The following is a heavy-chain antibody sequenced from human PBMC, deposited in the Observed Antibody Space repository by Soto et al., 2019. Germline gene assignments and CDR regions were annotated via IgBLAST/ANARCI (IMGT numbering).Heavy chain of an antibody. J-gene: IGHJ6*02. CDR2: IYYSGST. Sequence: QVQLQESGPGLVKPSQTLSLTCTVSGGSISSGGYYWSWIRQHPGKGLEWIGYIYYSGSTYYNPSLKSRVTIAXXTXKXXFSLKLSSVTAADTAVYYCAYRITMVRGQYYGMDVWGQGTTVTVSS. V-gene: IGHV4-31*03. D-gene: IGHD3-10*01. CDR3: AYRITMVRGQYYGMDV. CDR1: GGSISSGGYY.